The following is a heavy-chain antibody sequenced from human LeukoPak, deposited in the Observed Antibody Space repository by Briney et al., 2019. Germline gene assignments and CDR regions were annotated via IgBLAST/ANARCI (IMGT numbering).Heavy chain of an antibody. D-gene: IGHD1-26*01. CDR2: ISGSGGNT. V-gene: IGHV3-23*01. Sequence: GGSLRLSCAASGFTFTKFAMSWVRQAPGKGLEWVSGISGSGGNTYFADSVKGQFTISRDNSRNTLYLQMNNLRAEDTAVYYCATHRNREPWELLFAFDIWGQGTMVTVSS. CDR3: ATHRNREPWELLFAFDI. J-gene: IGHJ3*02. CDR1: GFTFTKFA.